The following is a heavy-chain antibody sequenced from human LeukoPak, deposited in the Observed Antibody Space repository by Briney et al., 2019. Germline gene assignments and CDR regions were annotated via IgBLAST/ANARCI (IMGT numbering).Heavy chain of an antibody. CDR2: IYYSGRT. CDR3: ARDISGGSHVFDI. J-gene: IGHJ3*02. CDR1: GVSISSDY. V-gene: IGHV4-59*08. D-gene: IGHD3-3*02. Sequence: SETLSLTCSVSGVSISSDYWNWIRQPPGKGLEWIGSIYYSGRTNYNPSLESRVTISLDTSKNQFSLQLNSATAADTAVYYCARDISGGSHVFDIWGQGTMVTVTS.